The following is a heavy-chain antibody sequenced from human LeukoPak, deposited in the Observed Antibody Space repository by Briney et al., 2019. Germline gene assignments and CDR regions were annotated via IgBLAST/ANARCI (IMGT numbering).Heavy chain of an antibody. Sequence: GGSLRLSCAASGFTFSSYEMNWVRQAPGKGLEWVSYISSGGSTIYYAHSVKGRFTISRDNAKNSLYLQMNSLRAEDTAVYYCARGGYSYGYDYYYGMDVWGQGTTVTVSS. CDR1: GFTFSSYE. V-gene: IGHV3-48*03. CDR3: ARGGYSYGYDYYYGMDV. J-gene: IGHJ6*02. D-gene: IGHD5-18*01. CDR2: ISSGGSTI.